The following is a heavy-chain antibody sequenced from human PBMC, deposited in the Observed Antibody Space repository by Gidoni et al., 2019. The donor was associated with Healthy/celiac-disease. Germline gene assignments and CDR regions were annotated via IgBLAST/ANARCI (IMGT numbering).Heavy chain of an antibody. D-gene: IGHD3-3*01. Sequence: EVQLLESGGGLVQPGWSLRLSCAASGFTFISYAMSWFRQAPGKGLEWVSAISGSGGSTYYADSVKGRFTISRDNSKNTLYLQMNSLRAEDTAVYYCAKDPFARRGLRFLEWLLSPFDYWGQGTLVTVSS. CDR3: AKDPFARRGLRFLEWLLSPFDY. V-gene: IGHV3-23*01. CDR2: ISGSGGST. J-gene: IGHJ4*02. CDR1: GFTFISYA.